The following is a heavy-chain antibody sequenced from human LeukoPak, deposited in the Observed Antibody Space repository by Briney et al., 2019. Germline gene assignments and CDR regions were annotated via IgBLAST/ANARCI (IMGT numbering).Heavy chain of an antibody. D-gene: IGHD5-18*01. CDR2: ISSSGSTI. J-gene: IGHJ4*02. CDR1: GFTFSSYE. Sequence: GGSLRLSCAASGFTFSSYEMNWVRQAPGKGLERVSYISSSGSTIYYADSVKGRFTISRDNAKNSLYLQMNSLRAEDTAVYYCARSLYSYGYEPFDYWGQGTLVTVSS. V-gene: IGHV3-48*03. CDR3: ARSLYSYGYEPFDY.